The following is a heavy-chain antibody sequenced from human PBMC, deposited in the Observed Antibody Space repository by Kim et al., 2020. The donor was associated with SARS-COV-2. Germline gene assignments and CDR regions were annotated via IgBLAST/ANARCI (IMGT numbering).Heavy chain of an antibody. D-gene: IGHD6-13*01. CDR1: GGSFSGYY. CDR3: ARGQYSSSWYGVKRHFDY. J-gene: IGHJ4*01. V-gene: IGHV4-34*01. Sequence: SETLSLTCAVYGGSFSGYYWSWIRQPPGKGLEWIGEIKHSGSTNYNPSLKSRVTISVDTSKNQFSLKLSSVTAADTAVYYFARGQYSSSWYGVKRHFDY. CDR2: IKHSGST.